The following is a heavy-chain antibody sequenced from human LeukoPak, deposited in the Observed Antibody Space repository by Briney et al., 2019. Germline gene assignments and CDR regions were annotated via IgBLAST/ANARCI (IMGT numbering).Heavy chain of an antibody. CDR2: FNPKSGDT. J-gene: IGHJ4*02. V-gene: IGHV1-2*02. D-gene: IGHD3-16*01. CDR1: GFMFTAYY. CDR3: ARDYGGAYDYAAYFFDY. Sequence: ASVKVSCKTSGFMFTAYYIHWVRQVPGQGLEWMGWFNPKSGDTNYPQKFQGRVTITRDTSISTVYMELSRLRSDDTAIYCCARDYGGAYDYAAYFFDYWGQGTLVTVSS.